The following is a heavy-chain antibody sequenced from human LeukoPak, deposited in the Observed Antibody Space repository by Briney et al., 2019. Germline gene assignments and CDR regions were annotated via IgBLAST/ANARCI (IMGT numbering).Heavy chain of an antibody. V-gene: IGHV3-21*01. J-gene: IGHJ4*02. CDR3: ARRAGDYSHPYDY. CDR1: GFTFSSYS. D-gene: IGHD3-22*01. CDR2: ISSSSSYI. Sequence: PGGSLRLSCAASGFTFSSYSMNWVRQAPGKGLEWVSSISSSSSYIYYADSVKGRFTISRDNAKNSLYLQMNSLRAEDTAVYYCARRAGDYSHPYDYWGQGILVTVSS.